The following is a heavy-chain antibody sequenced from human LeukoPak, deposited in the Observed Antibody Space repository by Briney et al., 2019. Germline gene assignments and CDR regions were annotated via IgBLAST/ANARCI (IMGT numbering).Heavy chain of an antibody. J-gene: IGHJ5*02. CDR3: ARVWILTGSYNVLLWFGESPGNWFDP. V-gene: IGHV1-18*04. D-gene: IGHD3-10*01. CDR1: GYTFTNYY. CDR2: ISAYNGNT. Sequence: ASVKVYCKASGYTFTNYYMHWVRQAPGQGLEWMGWISAYNGNTNYAQKLQGRVTMTTDTSTSTAYMELRSLRSDDTAVYYCARVWILTGSYNVLLWFGESPGNWFDPWGQGTLVTVSS.